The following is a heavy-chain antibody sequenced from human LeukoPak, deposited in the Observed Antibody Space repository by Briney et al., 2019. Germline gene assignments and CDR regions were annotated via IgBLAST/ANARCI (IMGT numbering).Heavy chain of an antibody. Sequence: SETLSLTCTPSGGSLSGDNYYWSWIRQPPGKGLQWIAYISLSGSTNYNPSLKSRVTISLDTSKNQFSLRLTSVTAADTAVYHCAKTGAPMGGYWGQGTLVTVSS. J-gene: IGHJ4*02. V-gene: IGHV4-61*01. CDR2: ISLSGST. CDR1: GGSLSGDNYY. D-gene: IGHD3-16*01. CDR3: AKTGAPMGGY.